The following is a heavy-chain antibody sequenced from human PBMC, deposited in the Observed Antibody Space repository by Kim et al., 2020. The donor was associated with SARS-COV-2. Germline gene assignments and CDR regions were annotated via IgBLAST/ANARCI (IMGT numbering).Heavy chain of an antibody. D-gene: IGHD2-21*02. V-gene: IGHV1-3*01. CDR2: INAGNGNT. CDR1: GYTFTSYA. Sequence: DSVKVSCKASGYTFTSYAMHWVRQAPGQGLEWMGRINAGNGNTKYSQKFQGRVTITRDTSASTAYMELSSLRSEDTAVYYCARGTGDYYPYYFDYWGQGTLVTVSS. J-gene: IGHJ4*02. CDR3: ARGTGDYYPYYFDY.